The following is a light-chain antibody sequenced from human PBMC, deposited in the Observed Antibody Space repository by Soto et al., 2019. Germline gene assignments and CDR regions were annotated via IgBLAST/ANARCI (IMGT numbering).Light chain of an antibody. Sequence: DVVMTQSPLSLPVTLGQPASISCRSSQSLVYSGGDTYLNWFQQRPGQSPRRLIYKVSKRDSGVPDRFSGSGSGTDFTLKISRVEAEDVGVYYCMQGTHWPRTFGQGHKVEIK. J-gene: IGKJ1*01. V-gene: IGKV2-30*01. CDR3: MQGTHWPRT. CDR2: KVS. CDR1: QSLVYSGGDTY.